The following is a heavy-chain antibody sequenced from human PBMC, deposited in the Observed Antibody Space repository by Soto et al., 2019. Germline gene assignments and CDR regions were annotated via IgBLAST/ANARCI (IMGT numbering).Heavy chain of an antibody. Sequence: PGGSLRLSCAASGFTFSSYWMSWVRQAPGKGLEWVANIKQDGSEKYYVDSVKGRFTISRDNAKNSLYLQMNSLRAEDTAVYYCARHHCSGGSCYGDAFDYWGQGTLVTVS. CDR1: GFTFSSYW. CDR3: ARHHCSGGSCYGDAFDY. CDR2: IKQDGSEK. J-gene: IGHJ4*02. V-gene: IGHV3-7*01. D-gene: IGHD2-15*01.